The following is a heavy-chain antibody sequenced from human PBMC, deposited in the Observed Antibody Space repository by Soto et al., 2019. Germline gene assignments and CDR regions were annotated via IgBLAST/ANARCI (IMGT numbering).Heavy chain of an antibody. CDR3: ASHLTTPGMRGFDN. Sequence: QVQLQESGPGLVKPSGTLSLTCAVSSASITSAYWWSWVRQPPGKGLEWIGEIHHDGSANYNPSLKSRVTISVDKSENQFSLKLNSVTAADTAVYYCASHLTTPGMRGFDNWGQGALVTVSS. V-gene: IGHV4-4*02. J-gene: IGHJ4*02. D-gene: IGHD6-13*01. CDR1: SASITSAYW. CDR2: IHHDGSA.